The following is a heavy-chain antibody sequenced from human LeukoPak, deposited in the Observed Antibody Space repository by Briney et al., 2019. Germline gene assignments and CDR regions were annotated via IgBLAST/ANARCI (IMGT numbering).Heavy chain of an antibody. V-gene: IGHV1-2*02. D-gene: IGHD3-22*01. J-gene: IGHJ3*01. CDR3: ARKPLDYYETLDAFDL. Sequence: ASVKVSCKAAGYTFSGYYLHWVRQVPGQGLEWMGWINCNSGATNLAQKFQGRVTMTKVRPIRTAYMELKSLRSDDTAIYYCARKPLDYYETLDAFDLWGQGTMVIVSS. CDR2: INCNSGAT. CDR1: GYTFSGYY.